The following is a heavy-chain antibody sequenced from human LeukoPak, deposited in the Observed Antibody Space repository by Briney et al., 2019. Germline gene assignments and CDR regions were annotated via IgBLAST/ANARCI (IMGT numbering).Heavy chain of an antibody. CDR2: IYHSGST. V-gene: IGHV4-30-2*01. D-gene: IGHD4-11*01. Sequence: PSETLSLTCTVSGGSISSGGYYWSWIRQPPGKGLEWIGYIYHSGSTNYNPSLKSRVTISVDKSKNQFSLKLSSVTAADTAVYYCARDLVTTGAFDIWGQGTMVTVSS. J-gene: IGHJ3*02. CDR3: ARDLVTTGAFDI. CDR1: GGSISSGGYY.